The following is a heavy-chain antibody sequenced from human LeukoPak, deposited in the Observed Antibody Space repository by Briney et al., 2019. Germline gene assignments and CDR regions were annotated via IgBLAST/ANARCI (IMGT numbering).Heavy chain of an antibody. V-gene: IGHV1-69*13. CDR2: IIPIFGTA. J-gene: IGHJ6*03. CDR3: ARALRQQLVKGRGARNYYYYMDV. D-gene: IGHD6-13*01. CDR1: GYTFTSYG. Sequence: SVKVSCKASGYTFTSYGISWVRQAPGQGLEWMGGIIPIFGTANYAQKFQGRVTITADESTSTAYMELSSLRSEDTAVYYCARALRQQLVKGRGARNYYYYMDVWGKGTTVTVSS.